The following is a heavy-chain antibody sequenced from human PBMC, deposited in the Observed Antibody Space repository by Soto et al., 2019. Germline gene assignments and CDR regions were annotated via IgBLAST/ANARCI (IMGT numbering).Heavy chain of an antibody. CDR3: ARDQGIHDYGDYGAFDY. J-gene: IGHJ4*02. CDR1: SGSISSSNW. Sequence: SETLSLTCAVSSGSISSSNWWSWVRQPPGKGLEWIGEIYHSGSTNYNPSGGSTSYAQKFQGRVTMTRDTSTSTVYMELSSLRSEDTAVYYCARDQGIHDYGDYGAFDYWGQGTLVTVSS. CDR2: IYHSGST. D-gene: IGHD4-17*01. V-gene: IGHV4-4*02.